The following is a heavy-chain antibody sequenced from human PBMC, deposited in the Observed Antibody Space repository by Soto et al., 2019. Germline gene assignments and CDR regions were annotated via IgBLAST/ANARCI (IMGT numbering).Heavy chain of an antibody. CDR2: VSYSGGP. J-gene: IGHJ4*02. Sequence: SETLSLTCSVSGASVSSSHYWGWIRQPPGKGLEWIGSVSYSGGPYYSPSFKSRITIFVDTSNNQFSLRVRSVTATDTAVYFCARHYNTGAFFDYWGQGKLVTVS. V-gene: IGHV4-39*01. D-gene: IGHD1-20*01. CDR1: GASVSSSHY. CDR3: ARHYNTGAFFDY.